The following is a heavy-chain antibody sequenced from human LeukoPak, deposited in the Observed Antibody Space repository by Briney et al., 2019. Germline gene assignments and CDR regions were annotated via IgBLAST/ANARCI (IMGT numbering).Heavy chain of an antibody. V-gene: IGHV3-23*01. CDR3: NSLRAGDTAVYYCAKGSNNWNYAFFDS. Sequence: GGSLRLPCAASGVSFSSFAMRCVPQSPGKGLVGVSSISGCGTATYYADSVKGRFNISRDNSKNMLYLQMSSLRAEDTAAQQVNSLRAGDTAVYYCAKGSNNWNYAFFDSWGLGTLVTVSS. CDR1: GVSFSSFA. CDR2: ISGCGTAT. D-gene: IGHD1-7*01. J-gene: IGHJ4*02.